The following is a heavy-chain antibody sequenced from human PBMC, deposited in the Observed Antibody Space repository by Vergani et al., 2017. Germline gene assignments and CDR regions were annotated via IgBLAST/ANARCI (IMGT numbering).Heavy chain of an antibody. CDR1: GFTSSNYW. CDR2: IKQDGSEN. J-gene: IGHJ4*02. CDR3: ARSLDY. V-gene: IGHV3-7*01. Sequence: EVQLVESGGGLVQPGGSLRLSCAASGFTSSNYWMDWVRQAPGKGLEWVANIKQDGSENFYVDSVKGRFTISRDNAKNSVYLQMNSLRAEDTAVYFCARSLDYWGQGTLVTVSS.